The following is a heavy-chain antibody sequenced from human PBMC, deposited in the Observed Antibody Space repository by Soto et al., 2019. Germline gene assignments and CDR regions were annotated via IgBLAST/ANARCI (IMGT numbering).Heavy chain of an antibody. J-gene: IGHJ6*02. CDR2: ILNDGSNR. CDR3: ARDDEYSGNGMDV. D-gene: IGHD3-10*01. CDR1: ELTFSNYG. V-gene: IGHV3-33*01. Sequence: QVQLVESGGGVVQPGRSLRLSCAASELTFSNYGMHWVRQAPGKGLEWVAVILNDGSNRYHADSVKDRFTISRDNSKNTLYLQMNSLRAEDTAVYYCARDDEYSGNGMDVWSQGTAVTVS.